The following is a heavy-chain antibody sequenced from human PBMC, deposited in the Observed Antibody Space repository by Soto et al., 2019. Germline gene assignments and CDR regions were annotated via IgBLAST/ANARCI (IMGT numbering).Heavy chain of an antibody. D-gene: IGHD3-3*01. CDR2: ISYDGSNK. Sequence: QVQLVESGGGVVQPGRSLRLSCAASGFTFSSYAMHWVRQAPGKGLEWVAVISYDGSNKYYADSVKGRFTISRDNSKNTLDLQMNSLRDEDTDVYYCAKSYYDFWSGYPYDYWGQGTLVTVSS. J-gene: IGHJ4*02. CDR3: AKSYYDFWSGYPYDY. CDR1: GFTFSSYA. V-gene: IGHV3-30-3*02.